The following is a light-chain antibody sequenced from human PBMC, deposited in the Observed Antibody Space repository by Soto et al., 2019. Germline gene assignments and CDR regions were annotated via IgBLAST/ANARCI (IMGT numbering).Light chain of an antibody. CDR1: PRISAW. V-gene: IGKV1-5*03. J-gene: IGKJ1*01. CDR3: HQDDSFWT. Sequence: DVQMTQSPSTLSASVGDRVTITCRASPRISAWWAWYQQKPGKPPKLLINKVSNLETGVPSRFSCSCSGTYFTLPISRLQPEDCANFSSHQDDSFWTYVHGTKVDSK. CDR2: KVS.